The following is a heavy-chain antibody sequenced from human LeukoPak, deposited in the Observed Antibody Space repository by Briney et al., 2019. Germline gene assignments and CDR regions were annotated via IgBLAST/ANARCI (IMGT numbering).Heavy chain of an antibody. CDR2: IYSGGST. J-gene: IGHJ4*02. CDR1: GFTVSSNY. Sequence: GGSLRLSCAASGFTVSSNYMSWVRQAPGKGLEWVSVIYSGGSTYYADSVKGRFTISRDNSKNTLYLQMNSLRAEDTAVYYCARGTNYFDSSGLGYWGQGTLVTVSS. V-gene: IGHV3-66*01. CDR3: ARGTNYFDSSGLGY. D-gene: IGHD3-22*01.